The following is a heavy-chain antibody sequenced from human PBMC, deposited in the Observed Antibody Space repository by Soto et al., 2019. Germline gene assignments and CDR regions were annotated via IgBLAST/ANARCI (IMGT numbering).Heavy chain of an antibody. J-gene: IGHJ3*02. V-gene: IGHV5-51*01. CDR2: IYPGDSDT. Sequence: AESLKISCNGSGYSFTSYWIGWVRQMPGKGLEWMGIIYPGDSDTRYSPSFQGQVTISADKSISTAYLQWSSLKASDTAMYYCARSRDPDAFDIWGQGTMVTVSS. CDR3: ARSRDPDAFDI. CDR1: GYSFTSYW.